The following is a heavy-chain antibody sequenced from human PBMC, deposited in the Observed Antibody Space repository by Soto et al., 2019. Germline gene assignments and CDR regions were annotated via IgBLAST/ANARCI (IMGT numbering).Heavy chain of an antibody. CDR1: GFTFNNYA. V-gene: IGHV3-23*01. D-gene: IGHD6-13*01. J-gene: IGHJ4*02. Sequence: EVQLLESGGGLVQPGGSLRLSCAASGFTFNNYAMNWVRQAPGKGLEWVSSISGSGGSTYYADSVKGRFTISRDNSKNTLYLKMNSLRAEDTAVYYCAKGALGSSSWYDFDYWGQGTLVTVSS. CDR2: ISGSGGST. CDR3: AKGALGSSSWYDFDY.